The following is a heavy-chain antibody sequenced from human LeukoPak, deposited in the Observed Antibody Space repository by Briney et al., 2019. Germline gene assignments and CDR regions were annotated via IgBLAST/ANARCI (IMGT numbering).Heavy chain of an antibody. J-gene: IGHJ4*02. D-gene: IGHD1-1*01. CDR1: GYTFTGYY. V-gene: IGHV1-2*02. CDR3: ARTLYNRNDED. CDR2: INLNSGGA. Sequence: ASVNVSCKASGYTFTGYYMHWVRQAPGQGLEWMGWINLNSGGANYAQKFQGRVTMSRDTSISTAYMELNRLTSDDTAVYYCARTLYNRNDEDWGQGTLVTVSS.